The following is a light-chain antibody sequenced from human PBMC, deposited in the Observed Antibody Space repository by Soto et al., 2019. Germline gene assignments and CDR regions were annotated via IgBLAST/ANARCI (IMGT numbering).Light chain of an antibody. CDR3: HQSYSTPLT. CDR1: QSISSY. J-gene: IGKJ4*01. CDR2: AAS. Sequence: DIQMTQSPSSLSASVGDRVTITCRASQSISSYLNWYEQKPGKAPKLLIYAASSLQSGVPSRFGGSGSGKDFTLTISSRQPEDFATYYCHQSYSTPLTFGGGTKVEIK. V-gene: IGKV1-39*01.